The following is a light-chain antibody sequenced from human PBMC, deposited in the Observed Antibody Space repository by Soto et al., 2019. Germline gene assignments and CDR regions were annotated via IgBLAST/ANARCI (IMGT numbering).Light chain of an antibody. CDR2: DVS. CDR3: SSYAGSYTLV. V-gene: IGLV2-11*01. Sequence: QSALTQPRSVSGSPGQSVTISCTGTSSDVGGYNSVSWYQQYPGKAPKLMIYDVSKRPSGVPDRFSGSKSGNTASLTISGLQAEDEADYYCSSYAGSYTLVFGGGTKLTVL. J-gene: IGLJ2*01. CDR1: SSDVGGYNS.